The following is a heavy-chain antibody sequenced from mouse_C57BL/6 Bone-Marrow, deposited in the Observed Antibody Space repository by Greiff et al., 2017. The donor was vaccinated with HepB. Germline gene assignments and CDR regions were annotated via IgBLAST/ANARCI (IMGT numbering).Heavy chain of an antibody. Sequence: QVQLQQPGAELVKPGASVKLSCKASGYTFTSYWMQWVKQRPGQGLEWIGEIDPSDSYTNYNQKFKGKATLTVDTSSSTAYMQRSSLTSEDSAVYYCARYGYWGQGTLVTVSA. V-gene: IGHV1-50*01. CDR3: ARYGY. D-gene: IGHD1-1*01. J-gene: IGHJ3*01. CDR1: GYTFTSYW. CDR2: IDPSDSYT.